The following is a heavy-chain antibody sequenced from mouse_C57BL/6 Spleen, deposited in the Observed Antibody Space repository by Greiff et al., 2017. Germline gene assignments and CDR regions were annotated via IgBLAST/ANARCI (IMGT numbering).Heavy chain of an antibody. J-gene: IGHJ2*01. Sequence: EVQVVESGGGLVKPGGSLKLSCAASGFTFSSYAMSWVRQTPEKRLEWVATISDGGSYTYYPDNVKGRFTISRDNAKNNLYLQMRHLKSEDTAMYYCARDDDYDEYYCYYWGQGTTLTVSS. CDR1: GFTFSSYA. D-gene: IGHD2-4*01. V-gene: IGHV5-4*01. CDR2: ISDGGSYT. CDR3: ARDDDYDEYYCYY.